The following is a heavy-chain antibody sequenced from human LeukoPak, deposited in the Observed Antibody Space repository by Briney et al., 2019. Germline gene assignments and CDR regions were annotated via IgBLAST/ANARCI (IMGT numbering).Heavy chain of an antibody. CDR1: GFTFSSYA. CDR3: AKGRGGKIAAAAPGSY. V-gene: IGHV3-23*01. J-gene: IGHJ4*02. D-gene: IGHD6-13*01. CDR2: ISGSGGST. Sequence: PGGSLRLSCEASGFTFSSYAMSWVRQAPGKGLEWVSAISGSGGSTYYADSVKGRFTISRDNSKNTLYLQMNSLRAEDTAVYYCAKGRGGKIAAAAPGSYWGQGTLVTVSS.